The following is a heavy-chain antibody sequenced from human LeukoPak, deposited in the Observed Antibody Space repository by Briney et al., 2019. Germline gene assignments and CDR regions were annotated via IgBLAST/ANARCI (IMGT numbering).Heavy chain of an antibody. CDR2: ISANRGNV. CDR3: ARSPAPYSGSYRSLFDT. CDR1: GYIYTTFA. J-gene: IGHJ5*02. V-gene: IGHV1-18*01. D-gene: IGHD6-13*01. Sequence: EASVTVSCKASGYIYTTFAISWVRQAPGQGLEWMGWISANRGNVKLAQKFQGRVTMTTDTPTSTANLELRSLTYDDTAIYYCARSPAPYSGSYRSLFDTWGQGTLVIVSS.